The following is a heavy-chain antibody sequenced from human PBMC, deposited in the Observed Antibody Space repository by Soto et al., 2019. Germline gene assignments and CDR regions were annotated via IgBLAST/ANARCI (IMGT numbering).Heavy chain of an antibody. V-gene: IGHV1-18*01. J-gene: IGHJ4*02. Sequence: QVQLVQSGPEVKKPGASVKVSCKAFGYTFIDYSINWVRQALGQGLEWVGWINPYNGRTYYAQRVQGRITVTTDTSTGTAYMELRSLRSGDTATYFCARRHGDPSSAAGFDYWGQGSLVTVS. CDR2: INPYNGRT. D-gene: IGHD2-21*02. CDR3: ARRHGDPSSAAGFDY. CDR1: GYTFIDYS.